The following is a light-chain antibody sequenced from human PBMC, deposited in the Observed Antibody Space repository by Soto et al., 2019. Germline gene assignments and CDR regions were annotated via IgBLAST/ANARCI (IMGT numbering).Light chain of an antibody. CDR2: RDD. V-gene: IGLV1-44*01. CDR1: SSNIGSNS. Sequence: QSVVPQPPSTSGTPGQRVTVSCSGSSSNIGSNSVNWFQQLPGTAPKLLIYRDDQRPSGVPDRFCCSKSGTSASLAISGLQSEDEADYYCAAWDDSRNGGVFGGGTKLTVL. CDR3: AAWDDSRNGGV. J-gene: IGLJ3*02.